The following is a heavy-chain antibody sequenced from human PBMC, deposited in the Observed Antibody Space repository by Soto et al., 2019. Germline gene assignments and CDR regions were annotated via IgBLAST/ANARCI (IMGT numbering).Heavy chain of an antibody. D-gene: IGHD4-17*01. V-gene: IGHV4-30-2*01. CDR2: IYHSGST. CDR3: ARAHYGDYGYGMDV. Sequence: SETLSLTCAVSGCSISIGGYSWSWIRQPPGKGLEWIGYIYHSGSTYYNPSLKSRVTISVDRSKNQFSLKLSSVTAADTAVYYCARAHYGDYGYGMDVWGQGTTVTVSS. CDR1: GCSISIGGYS. J-gene: IGHJ6*02.